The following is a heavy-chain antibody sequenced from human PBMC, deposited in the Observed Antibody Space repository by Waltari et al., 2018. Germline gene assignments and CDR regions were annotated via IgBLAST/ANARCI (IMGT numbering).Heavy chain of an antibody. D-gene: IGHD6-19*01. CDR1: GFTFSSYG. Sequence: QVQLVESGGGVVQPGGSLRLSCAASGFTFSSYGMHWVRQAPGKGLEWVAFIRYDGSNKYYADSVKGRFTISRDNSKNTLYLQMNSLRAEDTAVYYCANPSGEQSLRFDYWGQGTLVTVSS. J-gene: IGHJ4*02. V-gene: IGHV3-30*02. CDR3: ANPSGEQSLRFDY. CDR2: IRYDGSNK.